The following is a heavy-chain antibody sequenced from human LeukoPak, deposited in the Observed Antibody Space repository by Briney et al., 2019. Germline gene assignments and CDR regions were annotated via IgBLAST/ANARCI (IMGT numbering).Heavy chain of an antibody. CDR2: IYYSGST. D-gene: IGHD1-26*01. V-gene: IGHV4-39*01. CDR1: GGSISSSGYY. Sequence: SETLSLTCTVSGGSISSSGYYWGWIRQPPGTGLEWTASIYYSGSTYYNPSLKSRVTISVDTSKNQLSLKLSSLTAADTAVYYCARHEYSGSYYGLSWFDPWGQGTLVTVPS. CDR3: ARHEYSGSYYGLSWFDP. J-gene: IGHJ5*02.